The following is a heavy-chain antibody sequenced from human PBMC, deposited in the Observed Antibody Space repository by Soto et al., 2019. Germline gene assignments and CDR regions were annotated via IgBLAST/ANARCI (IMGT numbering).Heavy chain of an antibody. J-gene: IGHJ4*02. CDR2: VSTSGNV. D-gene: IGHD3-3*01. Sequence: SEPLYLNCTVSGGSLTKSYWSSIRQPAGKGLECIGRVSTSGNVVSKVSLRTRLTMSVDTSKNQFSLRLTSVTAADSVVYYCARDKKSFLSLSHLAFEYWGQGALVTVSS. CDR3: ARDKKSFLSLSHLAFEY. CDR1: GGSLTKSY. V-gene: IGHV4-4*07.